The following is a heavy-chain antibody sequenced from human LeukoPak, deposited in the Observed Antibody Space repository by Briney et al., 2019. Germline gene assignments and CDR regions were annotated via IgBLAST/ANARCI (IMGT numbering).Heavy chain of an antibody. Sequence: SETLSLTCTVSGGSISSGGYYWSWIRQPPGKGLEWIGYINHSGNTNYNPSLKSRVTISVDTSKNQFSLKLSSVTATDTAVYYCASTAFVPYAKPAPGGWFDPWGQGTLVTVSS. J-gene: IGHJ5*02. CDR2: INHSGNT. CDR3: ASTAFVPYAKPAPGGWFDP. CDR1: GGSISSGGYY. V-gene: IGHV4-30-2*01. D-gene: IGHD1-14*01.